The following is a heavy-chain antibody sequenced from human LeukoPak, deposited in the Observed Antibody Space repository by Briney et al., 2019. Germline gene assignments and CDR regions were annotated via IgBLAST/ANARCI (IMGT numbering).Heavy chain of an antibody. J-gene: IGHJ6*03. V-gene: IGHV3-48*01. CDR2: ISISSSLI. D-gene: IGHD6-6*01. CDR1: GFTFSTYS. Sequence: PGGSLRLSCAASGFTFSTYSMNWVRQAPGKGLEWVSHISISSSLIYYADSVKGRFTISRDNAKNSLYLQMNSLRAEDTAVYYCAREGKSWAARPYYYYYYMDVWGKGTTVTVSS. CDR3: AREGKSWAARPYYYYYYMDV.